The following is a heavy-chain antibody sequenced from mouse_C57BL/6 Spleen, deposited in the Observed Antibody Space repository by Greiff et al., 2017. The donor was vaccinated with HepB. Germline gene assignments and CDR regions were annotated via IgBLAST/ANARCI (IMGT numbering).Heavy chain of an antibody. V-gene: IGHV5-17*01. CDR3: ARHSSPPWYFDF. CDR1: GFTFSDYG. CDR2: ISSGSSTI. D-gene: IGHD1-1*01. Sequence: EVKLVESGGGLVKPGGSLKLSCAASGFTFSDYGMHWVRQAPEKGLEWVAYISSGSSTIYYADTVKGRFTISRDNAKNTLFLQMTSLRSEDTAMYYCARHSSPPWYFDFWGTGTTVTVSS. J-gene: IGHJ1*03.